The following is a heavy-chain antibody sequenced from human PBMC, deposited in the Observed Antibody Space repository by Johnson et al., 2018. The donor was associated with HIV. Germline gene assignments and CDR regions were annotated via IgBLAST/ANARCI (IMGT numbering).Heavy chain of an antibody. D-gene: IGHD3-10*01. V-gene: IGHV3-53*01. CDR2: IYSGGST. J-gene: IGHJ3*02. Sequence: VQLVESGGGLIQPGGSLRLSCAASGFTVSSNYMSWVRQAPGKGLEWVSVIYSGGSTYYADSVKGRFTISRDNSKNTLYLQLNSLRAEDTAVSYCAKGATYYYGSGSYYTGSAFDIWGQGTMVTVSS. CDR3: AKGATYYYGSGSYYTGSAFDI. CDR1: GFTVSSNY.